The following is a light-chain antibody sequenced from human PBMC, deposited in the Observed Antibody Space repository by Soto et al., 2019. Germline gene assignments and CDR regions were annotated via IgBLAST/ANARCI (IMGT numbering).Light chain of an antibody. CDR1: QSVSSSY. V-gene: IGKV3-20*01. CDR2: GAS. Sequence: EIVLTQSPGTLSLSPGERATLSCRASQSVSSSYLAWYQQKPGQAPRLLIYGASSRATGIPDRFSGSGSGTDFTLTISSLQSEDFAVYYCQQYNNWPITFGQGTRLEN. J-gene: IGKJ5*01. CDR3: QQYNNWPIT.